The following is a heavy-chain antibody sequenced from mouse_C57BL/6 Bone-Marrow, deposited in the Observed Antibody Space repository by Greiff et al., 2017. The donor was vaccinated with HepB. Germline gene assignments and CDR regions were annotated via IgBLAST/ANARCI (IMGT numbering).Heavy chain of an antibody. Sequence: EVQVVESGGGLVKPGGSLKLSCAASGFTFSSYAMSWVRQTPEKRLEWVATISDGGSYTYYPDNVKGRFTISRDNAKNNLYLQMSHLKSEDTAMYYCARDGCPRLYYAMDYWGQGTSVTVSS. CDR3: ARDGCPRLYYAMDY. CDR2: ISDGGSYT. V-gene: IGHV5-4*01. D-gene: IGHD2-2*01. J-gene: IGHJ4*01. CDR1: GFTFSSYA.